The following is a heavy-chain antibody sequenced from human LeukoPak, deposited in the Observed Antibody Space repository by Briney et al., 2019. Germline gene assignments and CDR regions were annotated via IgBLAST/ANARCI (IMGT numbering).Heavy chain of an antibody. CDR3: ARDTALAGGGSYGY. CDR2: IYYSGST. V-gene: IGHV4-39*07. Sequence: SETLSLTCTVSGGSISSSSYYWGWIRQPPGKGLEWIGSIYYSGSTYYNPSLKSLVTISVDTSKNQFSLKLSSVTAADTAVYYCARDTALAGGGSYGYWGQGTLVTVSS. D-gene: IGHD1-26*01. CDR1: GGSISSSSYY. J-gene: IGHJ4*02.